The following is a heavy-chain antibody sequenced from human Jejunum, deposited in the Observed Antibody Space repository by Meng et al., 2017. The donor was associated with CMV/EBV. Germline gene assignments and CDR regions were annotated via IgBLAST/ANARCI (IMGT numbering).Heavy chain of an antibody. CDR3: ARQPEDFCNSIDCYHQLFDS. J-gene: IGHJ4*02. V-gene: IGHV4-39*01. CDR2: IYYSGTT. D-gene: IGHD2/OR15-2a*01. Sequence: RNYYWGWIRQPPGKGLEWIGTIYYSGTTYYNPALKSRITMSVDTSKNQFSLKLSSVTAADTAVYYCARQPEDFCNSIDCYHQLFDSWGQGALVTVSS. CDR1: RNYY.